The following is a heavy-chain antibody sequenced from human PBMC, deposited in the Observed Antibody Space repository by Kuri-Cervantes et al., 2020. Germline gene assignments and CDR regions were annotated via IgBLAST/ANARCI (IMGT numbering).Heavy chain of an antibody. Sequence: SETLSLTCTVSGGSISSSSYYWGWIRQPPGKGLEWIGEINHSGSTNYNPSLKSRVTISVDTSKNQFSLKLSSVTAADTAVYYCARVTAMAEHGRKYYYYGMDVWGQGTTVTVSS. V-gene: IGHV4-39*07. J-gene: IGHJ6*02. D-gene: IGHD5-18*01. CDR3: ARVTAMAEHGRKYYYYGMDV. CDR1: GGSISSSSYY. CDR2: INHSGST.